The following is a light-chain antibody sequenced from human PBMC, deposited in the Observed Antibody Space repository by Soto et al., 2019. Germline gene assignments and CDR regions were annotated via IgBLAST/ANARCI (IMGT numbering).Light chain of an antibody. CDR1: SSDVGGYNY. Sequence: QSALTQPVSVSGSPGQAITISGTGTSSDVGGYNYVSWYQQHPGKAPKLMIYDVSNRPSGVSNRFSGSKSGNTASLTISGLQAEDEADYYCSSYTSSSTDVVFGGGTKLTVL. V-gene: IGLV2-14*01. CDR3: SSYTSSSTDVV. CDR2: DVS. J-gene: IGLJ2*01.